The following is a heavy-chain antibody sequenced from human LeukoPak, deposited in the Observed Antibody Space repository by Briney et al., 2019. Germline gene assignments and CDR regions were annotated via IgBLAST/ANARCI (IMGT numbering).Heavy chain of an antibody. CDR1: GFTFSDHY. CDR3: ARDRWDYVWGSYRTFDY. CDR2: ISSSGTTV. J-gene: IGHJ4*02. V-gene: IGHV3-11*01. Sequence: GGSLRLSCAASGFTFSDHYMSWIRQAPGKGLEWVSYISSSGTTVYYADSVKGRFTISRDNAKNSLYLQMNSLRAEDTAVYYCARDRWDYVWGSYRTFDYWGQGTLVTVSS. D-gene: IGHD3-16*02.